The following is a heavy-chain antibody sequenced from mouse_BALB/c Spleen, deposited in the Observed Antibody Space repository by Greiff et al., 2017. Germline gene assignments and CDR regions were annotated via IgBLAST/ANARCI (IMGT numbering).Heavy chain of an antibody. J-gene: IGHJ2*01. Sequence: VLLVESAAELVRPGASVKMSCKASGYTFTSYTMHWVKQKPGQGLEWIGYINPSSGYTEYNQKFKDKTTLTADKSSSTAYMQLSSLTSEDSAVYYCARSHYYGHEYFDYWGQGTTLTVSS. V-gene: IGHV1-4*02. D-gene: IGHD1-2*01. CDR3: ARSHYYGHEYFDY. CDR2: INPSSGYT. CDR1: GYTFTSYT.